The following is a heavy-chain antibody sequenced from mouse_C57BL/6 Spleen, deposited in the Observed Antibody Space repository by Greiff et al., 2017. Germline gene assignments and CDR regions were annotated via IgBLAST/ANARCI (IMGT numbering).Heavy chain of an antibody. Sequence: QVQLQQSGAELARPGASVKLSCKASGYTFTSYGISWVKQRTGQGLEWIGEIYPRSGNTYYNEKFKGKATLTADKSSSTAYMELRSLTSEDSAVYFCARQRPLYYEYDERDYWGQGTTLTVSS. CDR3: ARQRPLYYEYDERDY. J-gene: IGHJ2*01. D-gene: IGHD2-4*01. CDR1: GYTFTSYG. CDR2: IYPRSGNT. V-gene: IGHV1-81*01.